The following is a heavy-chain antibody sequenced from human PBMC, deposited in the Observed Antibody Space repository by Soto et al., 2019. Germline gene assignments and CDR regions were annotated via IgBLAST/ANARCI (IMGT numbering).Heavy chain of an antibody. D-gene: IGHD3-22*01. V-gene: IGHV1-24*01. Sequence: ASVKVSCKVSGYTLTELSMHWVRQAPGKGLEWMGGFDPEDGETIYAQKFQGRVAMTEDTSTDTAYMELSSLIPEDTAVYYCATVTYYYDSSAYYFDYWGQGTLVTVSS. J-gene: IGHJ4*02. CDR3: ATVTYYYDSSAYYFDY. CDR2: FDPEDGET. CDR1: GYTLTELS.